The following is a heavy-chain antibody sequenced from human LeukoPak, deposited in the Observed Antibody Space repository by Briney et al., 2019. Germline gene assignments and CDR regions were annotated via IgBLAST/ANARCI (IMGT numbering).Heavy chain of an antibody. CDR2: MNPNSGNT. D-gene: IGHD3-3*01. CDR1: GYTFTSYD. J-gene: IGHJ3*02. V-gene: IGHV1-8*03. CDR3: ARGQDDFWSGYYFRAFDI. Sequence: ASVKVSCKASGYTFTSYDINWVRQATGQGLEWMGWMNPNSGNTGYAQKFQGRVTITRNTSISTAYMELSSLRSEYTAVYYCARGQDDFWSGYYFRAFDIWGQGTMVTVSS.